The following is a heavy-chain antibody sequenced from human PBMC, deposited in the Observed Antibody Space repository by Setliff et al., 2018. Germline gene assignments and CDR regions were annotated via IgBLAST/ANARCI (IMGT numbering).Heavy chain of an antibody. CDR1: GGTFGSYG. Sequence: ASVKVSCKASGGTFGSYGISWVRQAPGQGLEWMGGTIPIFGTTDYAQKFQGRVTIITDESTSTAFMQLSSLRSEDTAVYYCVREGVDSRSSTDYRYYMDVWGKGTTVTVSS. CDR3: VREGVDSRSSTDYRYYMDV. CDR2: TIPIFGTT. V-gene: IGHV1-69*05. D-gene: IGHD3-22*01. J-gene: IGHJ6*03.